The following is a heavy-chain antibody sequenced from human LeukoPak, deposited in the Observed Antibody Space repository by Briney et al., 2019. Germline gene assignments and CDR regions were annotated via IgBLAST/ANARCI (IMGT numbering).Heavy chain of an antibody. CDR3: AKATSHRRHSGWYAPDY. J-gene: IGHJ4*02. CDR2: ISTSSNTI. Sequence: GGSLSLSCAASGFTFSAYSMNWVRQAPGKGLEWVSYISTSSNTIHYADSVKGRFTISRDNVKNSLYLQMNSLRAEDTAVYYCAKATSHRRHSGWYAPDYWGQGTLVTVSS. V-gene: IGHV3-48*04. CDR1: GFTFSAYS. D-gene: IGHD6-19*01.